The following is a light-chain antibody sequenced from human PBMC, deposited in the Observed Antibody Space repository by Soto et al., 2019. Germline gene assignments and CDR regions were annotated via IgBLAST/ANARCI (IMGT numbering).Light chain of an antibody. CDR3: QHSYSTLT. CDR2: AAC. CDR1: QSISSY. Sequence: DIQMTQSPSSLSSSLGDRVTITCRAGQSISSYVCWYQKNAGEATQLLFDAACSLQSGVPSRFSSSGARKDFTLTISSQQHDYFAYYYCQHSYSTLTFGGGTKVDIK. V-gene: IGKV1-39*01. J-gene: IGKJ4*01.